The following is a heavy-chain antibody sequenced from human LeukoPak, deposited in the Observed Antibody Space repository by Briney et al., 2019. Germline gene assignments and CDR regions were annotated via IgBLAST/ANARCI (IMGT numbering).Heavy chain of an antibody. Sequence: PGGSLRLSCAASGFSFSYYGIHWVRQAPGKGLEWVAVISYDGSNKYYADSVKGRFTISRDNSKNTLYLQMNSLRAEDTAVYYCAKDESEDYSLTDYWGQGTLVTVSS. J-gene: IGHJ4*02. CDR3: AKDESEDYSLTDY. D-gene: IGHD4-11*01. V-gene: IGHV3-30*18. CDR2: ISYDGSNK. CDR1: GFSFSYYG.